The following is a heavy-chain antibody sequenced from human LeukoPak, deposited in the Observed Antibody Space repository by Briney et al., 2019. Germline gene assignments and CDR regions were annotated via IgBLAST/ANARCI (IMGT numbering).Heavy chain of an antibody. CDR3: ASIRGTLGY. V-gene: IGHV3-72*01. CDR2: IKNKANSYIT. J-gene: IGHJ4*02. Sequence: GGSLRLSCAASGFTFSDHFMDWVRQAPGKGLEWVGRIKNKANSYITQYAASMEGGFTISRDDSKNSLYLQMSSLKTEDMAMYYCASIRGTLGYWGQGTVVTVSS. CDR1: GFTFSDHF. D-gene: IGHD1-26*01.